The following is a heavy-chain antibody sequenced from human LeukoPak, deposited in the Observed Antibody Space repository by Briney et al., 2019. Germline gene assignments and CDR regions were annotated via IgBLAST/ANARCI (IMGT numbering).Heavy chain of an antibody. V-gene: IGHV3-21*01. J-gene: IGHJ4*02. CDR1: GSTFSSYS. Sequence: GGSLRLSCAASGSTFSSYSMNWVRQAPGKGLEWVSSISSSSSYIYYADSVKGRFTISRDNAKNSLYLQMNSLRAEDMAVYYCALEMATISSGFYWGQGTLVTVSS. CDR3: ALEMATISSGFY. D-gene: IGHD5-24*01. CDR2: ISSSSSYI.